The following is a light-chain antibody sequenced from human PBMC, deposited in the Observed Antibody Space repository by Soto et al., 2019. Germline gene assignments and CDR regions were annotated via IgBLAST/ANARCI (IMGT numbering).Light chain of an antibody. CDR3: SSYTSSSPRVV. CDR2: DVS. CDR1: SSDVGGYNF. J-gene: IGLJ2*01. Sequence: QSALTQPASVSGSPGQSITISCTGTSSDVGGYNFVSWYQQRPGIAPKLIIYDVSNRPSGVSDRFSGSKSGNTASLTISGLQADDEADYYCSSYTSSSPRVVFGGGTKLTVL. V-gene: IGLV2-14*01.